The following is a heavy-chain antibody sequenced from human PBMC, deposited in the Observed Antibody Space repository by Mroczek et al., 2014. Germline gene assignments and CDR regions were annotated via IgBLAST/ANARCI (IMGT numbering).Heavy chain of an antibody. Sequence: QVQLVQSGAEVKKPGASVKVSCKASGYTFTSYDINWVRQATGQGLEWMGWMNPNSGNTGYAQKFQGRVTMTRNTSISTAYMELSSLRSEDTAVYYCARDCSSTSYPFYYYGMDVWGQGTTVTVSS. CDR3: ARDCSSTSYPFYYYGMDV. V-gene: IGHV1-8*01. CDR2: MNPNSGNT. D-gene: IGHD2-2*01. J-gene: IGHJ6*02. CDR1: GYTFTSYD.